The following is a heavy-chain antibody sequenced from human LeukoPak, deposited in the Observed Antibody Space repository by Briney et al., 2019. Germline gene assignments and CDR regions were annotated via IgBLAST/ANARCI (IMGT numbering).Heavy chain of an antibody. D-gene: IGHD5-12*01. J-gene: IGHJ4*02. CDR3: ARGWLRSGFDL. V-gene: IGHV6-1*01. CDR1: GDSVSSA. Sequence: SQTLSLTCAISGDSVSSAWNWIRQSPSRGLEWQGRTYYSSKWYTDYAVSVKGRVSINPDTSKNQLSLQLSSVTPEDTAVYYCARGWLRSGFDLWGQGTLVTVSS. CDR2: TYYSSKWYT.